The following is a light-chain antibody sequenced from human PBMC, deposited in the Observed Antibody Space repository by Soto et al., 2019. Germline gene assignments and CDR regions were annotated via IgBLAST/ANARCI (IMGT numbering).Light chain of an antibody. CDR3: CSYAGIYSYV. CDR1: SSDVGRYDY. CDR2: DVT. V-gene: IGLV2-11*01. Sequence: QSVLTQPRSVSGSPGQSVTIACTGTSSDVGRYDYVSWYQQHPGEAPQLVVYDVTKRPSGVPDRFSGSKSGNTASLTISGLQAEDEADYYCCSYAGIYSYVFGTGTKLT. J-gene: IGLJ1*01.